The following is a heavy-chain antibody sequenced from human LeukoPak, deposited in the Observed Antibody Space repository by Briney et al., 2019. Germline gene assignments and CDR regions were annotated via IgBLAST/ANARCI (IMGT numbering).Heavy chain of an antibody. CDR3: ARDHYYDSSGYTYNWFDP. J-gene: IGHJ5*02. D-gene: IGHD3-22*01. CDR1: GFIVSSNY. V-gene: IGHV3-53*01. CDR2: IYSGGNT. Sequence: PGGSLRLSCAASGFIVSSNYMSWVRQAPGKGLEWVSLIYSGGNTYYADSVKGRFTISRDNAKNSLYLQMNSLRAEDTAVYYCARDHYYDSSGYTYNWFDPWGQGTLVTVSS.